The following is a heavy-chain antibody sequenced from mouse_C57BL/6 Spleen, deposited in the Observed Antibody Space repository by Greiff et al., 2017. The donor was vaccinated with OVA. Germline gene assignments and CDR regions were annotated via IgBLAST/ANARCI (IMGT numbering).Heavy chain of an antibody. V-gene: IGHV1-69*01. J-gene: IGHJ2*01. CDR2: IDPSDSYT. CDR1: GYTFTSYW. Sequence: QVQLQQPGAELVMPGASVKLSCKASGYTFTSYWMHWVKQRPGQGLEWIGEIDPSDSYTNYNQKFKGKSTLTVDKSSSTAYMQLSSLTSEDSAVYYCARSDGSSYYCWGQGTTLTVSS. CDR3: ARSDGSSYYC. D-gene: IGHD1-1*01.